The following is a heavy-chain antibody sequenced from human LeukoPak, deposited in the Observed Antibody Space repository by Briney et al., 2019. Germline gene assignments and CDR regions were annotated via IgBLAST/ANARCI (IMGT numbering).Heavy chain of an antibody. V-gene: IGHV3-23*01. CDR3: AKVLSDAGCSITIFGVVPCVVYYMDV. CDR2: ISGSGGST. J-gene: IGHJ6*03. CDR1: GFIFSSYA. Sequence: QPGGSLRLSCAASGFIFSSYAMSWVRQAPGKGLEWVSAISGSGGSTYYADSVKGRFTISRDNSKNTLYLQMNSLRAEDTAVYYCAKVLSDAGCSITIFGVVPCVVYYMDVWGKGTTVTVSS. D-gene: IGHD3-3*01.